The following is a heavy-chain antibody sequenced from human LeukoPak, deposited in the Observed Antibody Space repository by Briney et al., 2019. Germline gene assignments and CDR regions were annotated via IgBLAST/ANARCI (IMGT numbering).Heavy chain of an antibody. V-gene: IGHV3-23*01. CDR1: GFTVSSNY. D-gene: IGHD2-2*01. CDR3: AKDLKFSGYCSSTSCYNFDY. CDR2: ISGSGGST. J-gene: IGHJ4*02. Sequence: GGSLRLSCAASGFTVSSNYMSRVRQAPGKGLEWASAISGSGGSTYYADSVKGRFTISRDNSKDTLYLQMNSLRAEDTAVYYCAKDLKFSGYCSSTSCYNFDYWGQGTLVTVSS.